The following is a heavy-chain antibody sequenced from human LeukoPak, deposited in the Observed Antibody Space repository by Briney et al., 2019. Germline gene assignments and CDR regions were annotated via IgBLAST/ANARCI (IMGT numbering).Heavy chain of an antibody. V-gene: IGHV1-69*13. Sequence: SVKVSCKASGGTFSSYAICWVRQAPGQGLEWIGGIIPILGTANYAQKFQGRVTITADESTSTAYMELSSLRSEDTAVYYCASLYYYDSSGYGLDYYYYYYMDVWGKGTTVTVSS. CDR2: IIPILGTA. CDR3: ASLYYYDSSGYGLDYYYYYYMDV. CDR1: GGTFSSYA. D-gene: IGHD3-22*01. J-gene: IGHJ6*03.